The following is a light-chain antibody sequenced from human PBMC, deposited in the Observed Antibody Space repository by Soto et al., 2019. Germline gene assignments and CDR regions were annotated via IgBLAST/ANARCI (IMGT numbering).Light chain of an antibody. Sequence: QSVLTQPPSASGTPGQRVTISCSGSSSNIGSNTVNWYQQLPRTAPKLIIYSNNQRPSGIPDRFSGSKSGTSASLAISGLQSEDDADYYCAAWDDSLNGVVFGRGTKLTVL. CDR3: AAWDDSLNGVV. CDR2: SNN. J-gene: IGLJ2*01. CDR1: SSNIGSNT. V-gene: IGLV1-44*01.